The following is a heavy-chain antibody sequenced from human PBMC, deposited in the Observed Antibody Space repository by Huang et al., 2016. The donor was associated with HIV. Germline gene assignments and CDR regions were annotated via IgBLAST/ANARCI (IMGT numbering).Heavy chain of an antibody. CDR2: SNPRDGSA. D-gene: IGHD3-3*02. CDR3: AKVAAGQPFHFYYYMDA. CDR1: GGTFKKYA. J-gene: IGHJ6*03. Sequence: QVNLVQSGAEVRKPGSSVKVSCKASGGTFKKYAISWVRQAPGQGLEWMGASNPRDGSAGYAEKFQDRVTLTADGSTNTAYLELDRLTSEDTAVYYCAKVAAGQPFHFYYYMDAWGDGTTVIVSS. V-gene: IGHV1-69*13.